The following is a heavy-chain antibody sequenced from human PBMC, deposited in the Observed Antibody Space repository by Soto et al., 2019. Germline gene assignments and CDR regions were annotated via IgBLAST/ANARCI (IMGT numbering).Heavy chain of an antibody. V-gene: IGHV4-31*03. D-gene: IGHD2-15*01. J-gene: IGHJ3*02. CDR3: ARDCSGGSCYSANDAFDI. Sequence: PSETLSLTCTVSGGSISSGGYYWSWIRQHPGKGLEWIGYIYYSGSTYYNPSLKSRVTISVDTSKNQFSLKLSSVTAADTAVYYCARDCSGGSCYSANDAFDIWGQGTRVTVSS. CDR2: IYYSGST. CDR1: GGSISSGGYY.